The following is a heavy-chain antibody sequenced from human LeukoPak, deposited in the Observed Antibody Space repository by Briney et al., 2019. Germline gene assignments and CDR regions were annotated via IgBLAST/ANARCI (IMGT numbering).Heavy chain of an antibody. CDR2: MKGSEE. V-gene: IGHV3-7*01. D-gene: IGHD2-15*01. CDR3: TRWARYCSAGSCYSWFDP. CDR1: GLTFSSYW. Sequence: GGSLRLSCAASGLTFSSYWMSWVRQAPGKGLEWVAKMKGSEEYYVDSVKGRFTISRDNAKNSLYLQMNSLRVDDTAVYYCTRWARYCSAGSCYSWFDPWGQGTLVTVSS. J-gene: IGHJ5*02.